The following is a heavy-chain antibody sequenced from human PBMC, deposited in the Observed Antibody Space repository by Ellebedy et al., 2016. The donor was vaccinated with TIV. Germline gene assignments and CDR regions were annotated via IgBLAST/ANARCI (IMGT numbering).Heavy chain of an antibody. CDR3: ARHKANWNYVDY. D-gene: IGHD1-20*01. V-gene: IGHV4-39*01. CDR2: IYYSGST. Sequence: SETLSLTCTVSGDSVTSSNFYWGWIRQPPGKGLEWIGSIYYSGSTYYNPSLKSRITVSVDTSKNQFSLKLSSVTAADTAVYYCARHKANWNYVDYWGQGTLVTVSS. CDR1: GDSVTSSNFY. J-gene: IGHJ4*02.